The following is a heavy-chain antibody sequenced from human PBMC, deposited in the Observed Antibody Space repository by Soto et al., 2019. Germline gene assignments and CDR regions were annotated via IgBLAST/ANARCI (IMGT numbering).Heavy chain of an antibody. V-gene: IGHV3-30*19. D-gene: IGHD2-2*01. CDR3: VRELGFSSTWPAY. CDR2: SSFDGSDP. CDR1: GFSLSSYG. J-gene: IGHJ4*02. Sequence: QVQLVESGGGVVQPGRSLRLSCAASGFSLSSYGMHWVRQAPGKGLGWVADSSFDGSDPHYADSVKGRFTISRDSSTLYLQMNSLRGDDTATYFCVRELGFSSTWPAYWGQGTLVTVSS.